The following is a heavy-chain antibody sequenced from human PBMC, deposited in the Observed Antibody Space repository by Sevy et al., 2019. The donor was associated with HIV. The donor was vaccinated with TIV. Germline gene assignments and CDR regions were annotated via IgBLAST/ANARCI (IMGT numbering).Heavy chain of an antibody. CDR2: ISASGGST. Sequence: GGSLRLSCAASGFTFSTYAMTWVRQAPGKGLEWVSVISASGGSTKDVDSVKGRFTISRDNSKNTLHVQMNSLRAEDTTVYYCAKVLGSTTVTTLSDHWGQGTLVTVSS. J-gene: IGHJ5*02. CDR3: AKVLGSTTVTTLSDH. D-gene: IGHD4-17*01. CDR1: GFTFSTYA. V-gene: IGHV3-23*01.